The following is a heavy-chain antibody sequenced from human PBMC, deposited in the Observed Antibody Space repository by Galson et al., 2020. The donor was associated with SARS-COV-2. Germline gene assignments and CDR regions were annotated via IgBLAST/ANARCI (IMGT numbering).Heavy chain of an antibody. V-gene: IGHV3-30-3*01. CDR2: ISYDGSNK. CDR1: GFTFSSYA. CDR3: ARDPDILTGYYGAVDI. J-gene: IGHJ3*02. D-gene: IGHD3-9*01. Sequence: GESLKISCAASGFTFSSYAMHWVRQAPGKGLEWVAVISYDGSNKYYADSVKGRFTISRDNSKNTLYLQMNSLRAEDTAVYYCARDPDILTGYYGAVDIWGQGTMVTVSS.